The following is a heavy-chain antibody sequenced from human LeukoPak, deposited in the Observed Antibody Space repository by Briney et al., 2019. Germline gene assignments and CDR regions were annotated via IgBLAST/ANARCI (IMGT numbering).Heavy chain of an antibody. CDR1: GGSISSSSYY. D-gene: IGHD5-12*01. CDR2: IRPDGHT. CDR3: ARQVATKGEWAFDV. Sequence: SETLSLTCTVSGGSISSSSYYWGWIRQPPGKGLEWMASIRPDGHTYSNSSLRNQLTISADMSRNEFSLKLNSLTAADTAVYYCARQVATKGEWAFDVWGQGTVVTVSS. V-gene: IGHV4-39*01. J-gene: IGHJ3*01.